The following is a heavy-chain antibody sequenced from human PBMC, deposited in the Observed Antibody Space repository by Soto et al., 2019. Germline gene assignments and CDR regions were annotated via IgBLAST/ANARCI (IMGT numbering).Heavy chain of an antibody. CDR1: GGSVSSGSYY. Sequence: SETLSLTCTVSGGSVSSGSYYWSWIRQPPGKGLEWIGYIYYSGSTNYNPSLKSRVTISVDTSKNQFSLKLSSVTAADTAVYYCARERNYYFWSGYRPVLLDYFYYWAQVTLVTSSS. J-gene: IGHJ4*02. CDR3: ARERNYYFWSGYRPVLLDYFYY. CDR2: IYYSGST. V-gene: IGHV4-61*01. D-gene: IGHD3-3*01.